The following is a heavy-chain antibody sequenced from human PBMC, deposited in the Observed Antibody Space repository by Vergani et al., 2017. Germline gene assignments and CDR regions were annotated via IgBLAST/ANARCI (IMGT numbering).Heavy chain of an antibody. CDR1: GFTFSGSA. CDR2: IRSKANSYAT. Sequence: EVQLVESGGGLVQPGGSLKLSCAASGFTFSGSAMHWVRQASGKGLEWVGRIRSKANSYATAYAASVKGRFTISRDDSKNTAYLQMNSLKTEDTAVYYCLLIGWYFDYYYMDVWGKGTTVTVSS. J-gene: IGHJ6*03. CDR3: LLIGWYFDYYYMDV. D-gene: IGHD6-19*01. V-gene: IGHV3-73*01.